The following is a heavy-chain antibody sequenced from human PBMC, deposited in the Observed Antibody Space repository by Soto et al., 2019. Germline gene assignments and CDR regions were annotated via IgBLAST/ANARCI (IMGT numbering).Heavy chain of an antibody. CDR1: GFTFSSYA. V-gene: IGHV3-23*01. Sequence: EVQLLESGGGLVQPGGSLRLSCAASGFTFSSYAMSWVRQAPGKGLEWVSAISGSGGSTYYADSVKGRFTISRDNSKNTLYLQMNSLRAEDTAVYYCAKDGDGYNYGVREDDYFDYWGQGTLVTVSS. CDR3: AKDGDGYNYGVREDDYFDY. CDR2: ISGSGGST. J-gene: IGHJ4*02. D-gene: IGHD5-12*01.